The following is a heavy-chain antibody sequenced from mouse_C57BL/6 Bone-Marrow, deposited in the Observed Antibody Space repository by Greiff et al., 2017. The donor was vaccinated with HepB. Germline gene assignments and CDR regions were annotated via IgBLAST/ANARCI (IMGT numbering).Heavy chain of an antibody. V-gene: IGHV5-4*03. Sequence: EVMLVESGGGLVKPGGSLKLSCAASGFTFSSYAMSWVRQTPEKRLEWVATISDGGSYTYYPDNVKGRFTISRDNAKNNLYLQMSHLKSEDTAMYYCARVGYYAAYWGQGTLVTVSA. CDR2: ISDGGSYT. D-gene: IGHD1-1*01. CDR1: GFTFSSYA. J-gene: IGHJ3*01. CDR3: ARVGYYAAY.